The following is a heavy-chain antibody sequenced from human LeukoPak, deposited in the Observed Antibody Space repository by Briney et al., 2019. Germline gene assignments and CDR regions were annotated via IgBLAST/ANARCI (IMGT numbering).Heavy chain of an antibody. CDR2: INHSGST. CDR3: ARDGDSSSSGFDH. D-gene: IGHD6-6*01. V-gene: IGHV4-34*01. J-gene: IGHJ4*02. Sequence: SETLSLTCAVYGGSFSGYYWSWLRQPPGKGLEWIGEINHSGSTNYNPSLKSRVTISVDTSKNQFSLKLSSVTAADTAVYYCARDGDSSSSGFDHWGQGTLVTVSS. CDR1: GGSFSGYY.